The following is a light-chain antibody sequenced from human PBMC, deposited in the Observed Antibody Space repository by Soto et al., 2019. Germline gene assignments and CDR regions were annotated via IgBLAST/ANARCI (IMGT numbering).Light chain of an antibody. CDR1: QSVSSS. Sequence: EMVMTQSPATLSVSTGERATLSCRASQSVSSSLAWYQQKPGQAPRLLIYGASTRATGIPARFSGSGSGTEFTLTINSLQSEDFAVYYCQQYNNWWTFGQGTKVDIK. V-gene: IGKV3-15*01. CDR3: QQYNNWWT. J-gene: IGKJ1*01. CDR2: GAS.